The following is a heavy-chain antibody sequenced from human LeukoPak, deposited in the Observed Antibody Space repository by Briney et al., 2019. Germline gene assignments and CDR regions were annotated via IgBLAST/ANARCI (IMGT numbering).Heavy chain of an antibody. CDR1: GNSFTNYW. J-gene: IGHJ4*02. D-gene: IGHD6-19*01. Sequence: GESLKISCKASGNSFTNYWIGWVRQMPGKGLEWMGIIYPDDSDTRYSPSFQGQVTISVDKSISTAYLQWSSLKASDTAMYYCASLSRGSSGWNYFDYWGQGTLVTVSS. CDR3: ASLSRGSSGWNYFDY. CDR2: IYPDDSDT. V-gene: IGHV5-51*01.